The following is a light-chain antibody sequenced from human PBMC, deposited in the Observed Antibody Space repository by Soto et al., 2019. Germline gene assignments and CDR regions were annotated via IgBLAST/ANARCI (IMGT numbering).Light chain of an antibody. CDR3: QKCGVAPFT. CDR2: AAS. Sequence: DIQMTQSPCTLSASAGDTVTITYRASERIDNWLAWYQQKPGKAPKLLLFAASTLVGGVPSRFSGSGSGTDFTLTISSLQPEDVATYYCQKCGVAPFTFGGGTKVDIK. CDR1: ERIDNW. J-gene: IGKJ4*01. V-gene: IGKV1-5*01.